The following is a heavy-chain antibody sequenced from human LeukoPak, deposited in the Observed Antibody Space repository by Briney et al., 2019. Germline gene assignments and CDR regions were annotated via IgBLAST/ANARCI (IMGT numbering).Heavy chain of an antibody. V-gene: IGHV3-21*01. CDR3: ASHYDFWSGYYVYFVY. Sequence: PGGSLRLSCAVSGFTFSSYNMNWVRQAPGKGLEWVSSISSSSSYIYYADSVKGRFTISKDNAKNSLYLQMNSLRAEDTAVYYCASHYDFWSGYYVYFVYWGQGTLVTVPS. CDR1: GFTFSSYN. D-gene: IGHD3-3*01. J-gene: IGHJ4*02. CDR2: ISSSSSYI.